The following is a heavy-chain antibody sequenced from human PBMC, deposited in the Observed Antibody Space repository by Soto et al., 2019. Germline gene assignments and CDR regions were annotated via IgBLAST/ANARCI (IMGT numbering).Heavy chain of an antibody. V-gene: IGHV3-30*18. Sequence: QVQLVESGGGVVQPGRSLRLSCAASGFTFSSYGMHWVRQAPGKGLEWVAVISYDGSNKYYADSVKGRFTISRDNSKNTLYLQMNSLRAEDTAVYYCAKGSRGITHYYYGMDVWGQGTTVTVSS. CDR3: AKGSRGITHYYYGMDV. CDR2: ISYDGSNK. CDR1: GFTFSSYG. J-gene: IGHJ6*02. D-gene: IGHD2-2*01.